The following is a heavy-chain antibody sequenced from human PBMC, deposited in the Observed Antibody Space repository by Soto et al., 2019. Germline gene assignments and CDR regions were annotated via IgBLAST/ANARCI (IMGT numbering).Heavy chain of an antibody. CDR1: GGTFSRYA. V-gene: IGHV1-46*01. J-gene: IGHJ5*02. CDR2: INPNGGST. CDR3: ARDLEATSFSWFDP. Sequence: ASVKVSCKASGGTFSRYAISWVRQTPGQGLEWMGIINPNGGSTSNAQKFQGRVTMTRDTSTSTVYMELSSLRSEDTAVYYCARDLEATSFSWFDPWGQGTLVTVSS. D-gene: IGHD1-1*01.